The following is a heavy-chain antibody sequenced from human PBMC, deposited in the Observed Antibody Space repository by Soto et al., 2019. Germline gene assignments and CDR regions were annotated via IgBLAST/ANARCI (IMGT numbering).Heavy chain of an antibody. V-gene: IGHV3-9*01. D-gene: IGHD3-22*01. CDR3: AKAVGSYYYDKSAYLYDY. CDR1: GFIFEDFG. J-gene: IGHJ4*02. Sequence: SLRRSCVGCGFIFEDFGMNWHRQVPGKGLECVSVISWNSATLAYADSVKGRFIVSRYNAKNILYLQMNSMRPEDEDLSYCAKAVGSYYYDKSAYLYDYWGQGTLVTVSS. CDR2: ISWNSATL.